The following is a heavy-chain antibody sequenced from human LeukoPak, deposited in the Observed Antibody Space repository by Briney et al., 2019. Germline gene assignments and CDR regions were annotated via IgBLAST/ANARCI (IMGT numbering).Heavy chain of an antibody. CDR2: INHSGST. J-gene: IGHJ3*02. V-gene: IGHV4-34*01. CDR1: GGSFSGYY. CDR3: ACLTTADAFDI. Sequence: SETLSLTCAAYGGSFSGYYWSWIRQPPGKGLEWIGEINHSGSTNYNPSLKSRVTISVDTSKNQFSLKLSSVTAADTAVYYCACLTTADAFDIWGQGTMVTVSS. D-gene: IGHD3-22*01.